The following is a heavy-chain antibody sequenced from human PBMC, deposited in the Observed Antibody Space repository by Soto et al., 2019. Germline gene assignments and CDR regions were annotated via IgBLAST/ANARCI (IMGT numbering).Heavy chain of an antibody. CDR2: IYYSGGT. D-gene: IGHD1-26*01. J-gene: IGHJ6*03. Sequence: SETLSLTCTVSGGSISSSSYYWGWIRQPPGKGLEWIGRIYYSGGTYYNPSLKSRVTISVDKSKNQFSLKLSSVIAADAAVYYCARVVKYSGSYYYYYYYMDVWGKGTTVTVSS. CDR1: GGSISSSSYY. CDR3: ARVVKYSGSYYYYYYYMDV. V-gene: IGHV4-39*07.